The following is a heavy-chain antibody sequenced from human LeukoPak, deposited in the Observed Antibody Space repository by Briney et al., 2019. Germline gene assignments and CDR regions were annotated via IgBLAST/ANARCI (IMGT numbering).Heavy chain of an antibody. D-gene: IGHD6-13*01. CDR2: IYTSGST. CDR3: ATVGSSRYYDGAYYFDY. V-gene: IGHV4-4*07. Sequence: SETLSLTCTVSGGSISSYYWSWIRQPAGKGLEWIGRIYTSGSTNYNPSLKSRVTMSVDTSKNQFSLKLSSVTAADTAVYYCATVGSSRYYDGAYYFDYWGQGTLVTVSS. CDR1: GGSISSYY. J-gene: IGHJ4*02.